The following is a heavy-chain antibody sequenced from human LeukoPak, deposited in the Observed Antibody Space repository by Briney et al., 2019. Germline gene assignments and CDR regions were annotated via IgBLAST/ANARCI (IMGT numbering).Heavy chain of an antibody. Sequence: GASVKVSCKASGYTFTSYDINWVRQATGQGLEWMGWKNPKGGNTGYAQRFQGRVTMTRDTSISTAYMELSSLTSEDTAVYYCARGFRSGCSTTSCYMGDYWGQGTLVTVSS. J-gene: IGHJ4*02. V-gene: IGHV1-8*01. CDR1: GYTFTSYD. D-gene: IGHD2-2*02. CDR3: ARGFRSGCSTTSCYMGDY. CDR2: KNPKGGNT.